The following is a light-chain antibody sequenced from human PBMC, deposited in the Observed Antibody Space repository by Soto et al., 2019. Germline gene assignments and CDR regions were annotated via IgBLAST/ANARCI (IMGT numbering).Light chain of an antibody. CDR3: QTWGSGIVV. V-gene: IGLV4-69*01. Sequence: QLVLTQSPSASASLGASVKLTCTLSSGHSNYAIAWHQQQSEKGPRYLMKLYSDGSHSKGDGIPDRFSGSSSGAERHLTISSLQSEDEADYYCQTWGSGIVVFGGGTKVTVL. J-gene: IGLJ2*01. CDR2: LYSDGSH. CDR1: SGHSNYA.